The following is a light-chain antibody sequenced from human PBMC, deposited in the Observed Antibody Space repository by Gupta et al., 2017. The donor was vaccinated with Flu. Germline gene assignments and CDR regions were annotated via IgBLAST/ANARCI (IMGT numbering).Light chain of an antibody. CDR2: DAS. CDR3: HQNYSVPT. V-gene: IGKV1-39*01. Sequence: DIQMTQSPSSLSASIGDRVIITCRASETIGSRLNWYQQKAGEAPRLLIYDASTLQNGAPSRFSGSGSGTAFSLTSSRRQTEDYASYHGHQNYSVPTFGQGTKVEI. CDR1: ETIGSR. J-gene: IGKJ1*01.